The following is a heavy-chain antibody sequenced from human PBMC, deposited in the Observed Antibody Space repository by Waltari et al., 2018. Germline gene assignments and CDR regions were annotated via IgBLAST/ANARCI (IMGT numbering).Heavy chain of an antibody. V-gene: IGHV3-74*03. J-gene: IGHJ4*02. CDR2: INEDGRRT. D-gene: IGHD2-8*02. Sequence: EVQLVESGGALVQPGGSLRLSCTASGFTFNNYWMHWVRQVPGKGLGWVVRINEDGRRTAYSESVKGRFTISRDNAKDTLYLQMNSLRAEDTSVYYCARDSPQCTGGICYFVYWGQGTLVTVSS. CDR3: ARDSPQCTGGICYFVY. CDR1: GFTFNNYW.